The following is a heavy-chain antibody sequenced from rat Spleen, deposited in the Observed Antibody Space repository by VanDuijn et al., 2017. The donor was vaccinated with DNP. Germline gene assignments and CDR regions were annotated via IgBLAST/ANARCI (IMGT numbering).Heavy chain of an antibody. CDR1: GFTFSSYW. CDR3: ARGWY. Sequence: VQLVETGGGLVQPGRSLKLSCVASGFTFSSYWMFWVRQPPGKGLEWIAGISSGGRTYYNSGLESRLTVTRDTSKSQVFLRMSSLQSEDTAKYFCARGWYWGQGLMVTVSS. CDR2: ISSGGRT. J-gene: IGHJ2*01. V-gene: IGHV2S12*01.